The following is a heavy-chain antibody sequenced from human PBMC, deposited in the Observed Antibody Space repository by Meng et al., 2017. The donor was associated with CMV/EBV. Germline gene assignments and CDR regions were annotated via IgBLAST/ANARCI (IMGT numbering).Heavy chain of an antibody. CDR2: INPNSGGT. CDR1: GYTFTGYY. J-gene: IGHJ1*01. Sequence: ASVKVSCKASGYTFTGYYRHWVRQAPGQGLEWMGWINPNSGGTNYAQKFQGRVTMTRDTSISTAYMELSRLRSDDTAVYYCASHILAYCGGDCYSEYFQHWGQGTLVTVSS. D-gene: IGHD2-21*01. V-gene: IGHV1-2*02. CDR3: ASHILAYCGGDCYSEYFQH.